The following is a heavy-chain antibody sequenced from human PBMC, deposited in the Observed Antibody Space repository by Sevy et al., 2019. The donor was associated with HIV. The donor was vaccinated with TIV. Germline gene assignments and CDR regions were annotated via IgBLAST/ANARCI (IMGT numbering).Heavy chain of an antibody. Sequence: GGSLRLSCAASGFPFSSYAMSWVRQAPGRGLEWVSTLIGGGRRTYYADSVTGQFIISRDNSRNTLYLQMNSLRAEDTAIYYCAKRRVQSGLSGGGANYGMDVCGRGTTVTVSS. CDR2: LIGGGRRT. CDR3: AKRRVQSGLSGGGANYGMDV. J-gene: IGHJ6*02. V-gene: IGHV3-23*01. D-gene: IGHD2-8*02. CDR1: GFPFSSYA.